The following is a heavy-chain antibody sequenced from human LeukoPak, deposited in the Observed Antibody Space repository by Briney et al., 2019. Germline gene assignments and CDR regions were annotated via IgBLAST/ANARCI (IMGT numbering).Heavy chain of an antibody. CDR3: AKDAEKD. Sequence: GGPLRLSCAGSGFSFSSYWMSWVRQAPGKGLEWVAKIKQDGSEKHYGDSAKGRFTISRDNAKNSLYLQMNSLRTEDTAVYYCAKDAEKDWGQGTLVTVSS. J-gene: IGHJ4*02. CDR1: GFSFSSYW. V-gene: IGHV3-7*01. CDR2: IKQDGSEK.